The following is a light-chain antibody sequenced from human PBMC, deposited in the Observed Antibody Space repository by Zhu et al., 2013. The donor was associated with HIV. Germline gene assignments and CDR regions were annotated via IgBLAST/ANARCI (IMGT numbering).Light chain of an antibody. CDR1: QSVGSK. CDR3: QYYGIDTIT. Sequence: EIVLTQSPGTLSLSPGDRATLSCRASQSVGSKLAWYQQKPGQAPRLLIYGASTRATDIPARFSGSGSGAEFTLTISSLQPDDFASYYCQYYGIDTITFGQGTKVDIK. CDR2: GAS. J-gene: IGKJ2*01. V-gene: IGKV3-15*01.